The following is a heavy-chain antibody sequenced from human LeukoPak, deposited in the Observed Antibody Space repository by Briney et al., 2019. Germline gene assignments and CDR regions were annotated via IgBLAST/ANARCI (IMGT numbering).Heavy chain of an antibody. J-gene: IGHJ4*02. Sequence: GASVKVSCKASGYTFTNYYIHWVRQAPGQGLEWMGIINPSGGSASYAQKSLGGVTMTRDTSTSTVYMELSSLKSEDTAVYYCARGSDSGSYPHDYWGQGTLVTVSS. V-gene: IGHV1-46*01. CDR3: ARGSDSGSYPHDY. CDR2: INPSGGSA. D-gene: IGHD3-10*01. CDR1: GYTFTNYY.